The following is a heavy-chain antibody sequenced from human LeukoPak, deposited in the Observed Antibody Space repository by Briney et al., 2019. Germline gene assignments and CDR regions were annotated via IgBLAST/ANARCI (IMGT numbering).Heavy chain of an antibody. D-gene: IGHD1-26*01. Sequence: SETLSLTCAVSGDSISTTNYYWGWIRQPPGKGLEWIGIIYYSGITHYNPSLKSRVTILVDTSKNQFSLKLSSVTDADTAVYYCARDIVGVTRAFGYWGQGTLATVSS. CDR1: GDSISTTNYY. CDR3: ARDIVGVTRAFGY. V-gene: IGHV4-39*02. CDR2: IYYSGIT. J-gene: IGHJ4*02.